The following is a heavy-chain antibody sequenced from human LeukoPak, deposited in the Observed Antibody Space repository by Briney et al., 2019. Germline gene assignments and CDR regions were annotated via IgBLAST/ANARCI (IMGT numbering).Heavy chain of an antibody. V-gene: IGHV4-31*03. D-gene: IGHD3-22*01. CDR3: ARDPYYYDSSGYGAFDI. CDR1: GGSISSGGYY. Sequence: PSQTLSLTCTVSGGSISSGGYYWSWIRRHPGKGLEWIGYIYYSGSTYYNPSLKSRVTISVDTSKNQFSLKLSSVTAADTAVYYCARDPYYYDSSGYGAFDIWGQGTMVTVSS. CDR2: IYYSGST. J-gene: IGHJ3*02.